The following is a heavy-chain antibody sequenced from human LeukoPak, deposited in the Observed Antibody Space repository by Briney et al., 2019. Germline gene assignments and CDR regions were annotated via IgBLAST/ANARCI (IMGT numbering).Heavy chain of an antibody. D-gene: IGHD3-3*01. CDR3: ARGRRTIFGVVPLFDP. V-gene: IGHV4-34*01. J-gene: IGHJ5*02. CDR2: INHSGST. Sequence: SETLSLTCAVYGGSFSGYYWSWIRQPPGKGLEWIGEINHSGSTNYNPSLKSRVTISVDTSKNQFSLKLSSVTAADTAVYYCARGRRTIFGVVPLFDPGGQGTLVTVPS. CDR1: GGSFSGYY.